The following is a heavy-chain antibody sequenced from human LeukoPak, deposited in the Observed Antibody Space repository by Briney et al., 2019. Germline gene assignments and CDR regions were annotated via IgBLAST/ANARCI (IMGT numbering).Heavy chain of an antibody. V-gene: IGHV1-18*01. CDR3: ARGDMTTVVSDAFDI. J-gene: IGHJ3*02. CDR1: GYTFTSYG. D-gene: IGHD4-23*01. Sequence: ASAKVSCKASGYTFTSYGISWVRQAPGQGLEWMGWISAYNGNTNYAQKLQGRVTMTTDTSTSTAYMELRSLRSDDTAVYYCARGDMTTVVSDAFDIWGQGTMVTVSS. CDR2: ISAYNGNT.